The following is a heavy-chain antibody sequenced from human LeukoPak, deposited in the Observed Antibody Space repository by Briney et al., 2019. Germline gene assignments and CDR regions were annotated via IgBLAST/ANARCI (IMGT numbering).Heavy chain of an antibody. CDR2: IKPDGSAG. J-gene: IGHJ3*02. Sequence: GGSLRLSCAASGFNFSIFWMTWVRQAPGKGLEWVANIKPDGSAGYYVDSVKGRFTISRDNAKNSLYLQMNTLRDEDTAVYFCGREGRNMGAFDIWGQGTMVTVSS. CDR3: GREGRNMGAFDI. CDR1: GFNFSIFW. V-gene: IGHV3-7*01. D-gene: IGHD1/OR15-1a*01.